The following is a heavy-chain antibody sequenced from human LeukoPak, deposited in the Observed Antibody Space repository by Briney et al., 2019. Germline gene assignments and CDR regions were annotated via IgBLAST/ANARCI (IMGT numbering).Heavy chain of an antibody. CDR2: MNPNSGNT. CDR3: ARAHYGSGSYVPSEKEFDY. D-gene: IGHD3-10*01. J-gene: IGHJ4*02. Sequence: ASVKVSCKASGYTFTSYDINWVRQASGQGLEWMGWMNPNSGNTGYAQKFQGRVTMTRDTSTSTAYMELSSLRSEDTAVYYCARAHYGSGSYVPSEKEFDYWGQGTLVTVSS. CDR1: GYTFTSYD. V-gene: IGHV1-8*01.